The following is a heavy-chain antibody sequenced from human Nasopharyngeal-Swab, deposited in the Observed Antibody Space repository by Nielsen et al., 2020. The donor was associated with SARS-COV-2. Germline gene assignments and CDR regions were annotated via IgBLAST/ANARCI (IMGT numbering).Heavy chain of an antibody. CDR1: GGSISSGSYY. J-gene: IGHJ6*02. CDR3: ASLYCSGGSRYWEGGKNGMDV. Sequence: SETLSLTCTVSGGSISSGSYYWSWIRQPAGKGLEWIGRIYTSGSTNYNPSLKSRVTISVDTSKNQFSLKLSSVTAADTAVYYCASLYCSGGSRYWEGGKNGMDVWGQGTTVTVSS. V-gene: IGHV4-61*02. CDR2: IYTSGST. D-gene: IGHD2-15*01.